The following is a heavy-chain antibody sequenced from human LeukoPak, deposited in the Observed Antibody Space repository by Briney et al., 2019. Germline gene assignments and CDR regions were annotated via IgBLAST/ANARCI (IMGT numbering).Heavy chain of an antibody. D-gene: IGHD1-1*01. CDR1: GGSVSSSYY. V-gene: IGHV4-39*02. CDR3: ARDGPWKSDY. J-gene: IGHJ4*02. Sequence: SETLSLTCTVSGGSVSSSYYWGWIRQPPGKGLEWIGSICSGGNICSNPSLESRVTISVDSSRSHFFLQLTSAAAADTAVYFCARDGPWKSDYWGQGTLVTVSS. CDR2: ICSGGNI.